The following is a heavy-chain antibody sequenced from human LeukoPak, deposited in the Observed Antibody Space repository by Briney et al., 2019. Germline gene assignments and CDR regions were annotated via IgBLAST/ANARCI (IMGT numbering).Heavy chain of an antibody. CDR3: ARGGYFSRFDP. Sequence: PSETLSLTCTLSGGSTSSYYWSWIRHPPGKGLEWIGYIYYSGSTNYNPSLKSRVTISVDTSKNQFSLELSSVTAADTAVYYCARGGYFSRFDPWGQGTLVTVSS. CDR2: IYYSGST. CDR1: GGSTSSYY. D-gene: IGHD5-18*01. J-gene: IGHJ5*02. V-gene: IGHV4-59*01.